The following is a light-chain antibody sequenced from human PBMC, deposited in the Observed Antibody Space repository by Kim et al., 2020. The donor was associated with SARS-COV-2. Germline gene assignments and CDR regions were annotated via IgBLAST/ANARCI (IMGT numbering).Light chain of an antibody. CDR3: ATWDVSLNGWV. Sequence: GQRVTISCSGSSSNVGLHFVNWYQQLPVTAPKVFIYNDNQRPSGVPDRFSGSRSGTSAFLAISGLQSEDEADYYCATWDVSLNGWVFGGGTQLTV. J-gene: IGLJ3*02. V-gene: IGLV1-44*01. CDR2: NDN. CDR1: SSNVGLHF.